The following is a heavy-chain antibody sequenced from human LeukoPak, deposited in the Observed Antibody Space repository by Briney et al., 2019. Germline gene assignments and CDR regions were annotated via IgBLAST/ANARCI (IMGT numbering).Heavy chain of an antibody. J-gene: IGHJ5*02. Sequence: SVKVSCKASGYTFTSYGISWVRQAPGQGLEWMGGIIPIFGTANYAQKFQGRVTITADESTSTAYMELSSLRSEDTAVYYCAARYCSSTSCSQRWFDPWGQRTLVTVSS. CDR1: GYTFTSYG. V-gene: IGHV1-69*13. CDR2: IIPIFGTA. CDR3: AARYCSSTSCSQRWFDP. D-gene: IGHD2-2*01.